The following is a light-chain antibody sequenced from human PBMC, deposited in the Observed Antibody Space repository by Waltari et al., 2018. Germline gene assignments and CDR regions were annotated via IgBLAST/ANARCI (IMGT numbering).Light chain of an antibody. CDR3: QQSYSTPVFT. CDR2: TAS. CDR1: ENIRRY. Sequence: DIQMTQSPASLSASVGTSVAPTCRASENIRRYFIWYQQKPGKAPKLLIQTASNLQSGVPSRFSGSGSGTDFTLTISSLHPDDFATYFCQQSYSTPVFTFGPGTKVDVK. V-gene: IGKV1-39*01. J-gene: IGKJ3*01.